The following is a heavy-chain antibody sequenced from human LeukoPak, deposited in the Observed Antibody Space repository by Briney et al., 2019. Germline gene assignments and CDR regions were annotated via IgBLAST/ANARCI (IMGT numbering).Heavy chain of an antibody. J-gene: IGHJ6*03. D-gene: IGHD1-1*01. Sequence: TLSLTCTVSGGSISSGGYYWSWIRQPPGKGLEWIGYIFHSGSTYYNPSLKSRVTISVDRSKNQFSLKLSSLTAADTAVYYCARSLEISYYYYYYMDVWGKGTTVTVSS. CDR2: IFHSGST. V-gene: IGHV4-30-2*01. CDR1: GGSISSGGYY. CDR3: ARSLEISYYYYYYMDV.